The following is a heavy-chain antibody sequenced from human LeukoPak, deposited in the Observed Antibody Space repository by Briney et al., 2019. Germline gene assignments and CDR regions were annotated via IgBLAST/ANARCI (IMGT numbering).Heavy chain of an antibody. J-gene: IGHJ4*02. V-gene: IGHV3-7*01. D-gene: IGHD1-26*01. CDR2: INQHGSQI. CDR3: ARDKVVGATRLDY. Sequence: GGSLRLSCAASGFTFSSYWMSWVRQAPGRGLEWVASINQHGSQIHYVDSVKGRSIISRDNAKNSLYLQMNSLRAEDTAVYYCARDKVVGATRLDYWGQGTLVTVSS. CDR1: GFTFSSYW.